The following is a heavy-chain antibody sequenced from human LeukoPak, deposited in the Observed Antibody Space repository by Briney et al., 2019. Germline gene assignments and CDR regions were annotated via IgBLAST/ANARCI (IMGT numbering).Heavy chain of an antibody. CDR2: FDPDDGET. CDR1: GHSLTLLS. J-gene: IGHJ4*02. Sequence: GASVKVSRKVSGHSLTLLSMHWVRLGTGRGLEWMGGFDPDDGETIYAQKFLSRVTMTEDTSTDTAYMELSSLRSDDTAVYYCAILLEDYAFSTTSATDYWGQGTLVSVSS. CDR3: AILLEDYAFSTTSATDY. D-gene: IGHD3-3*01. V-gene: IGHV1-24*01.